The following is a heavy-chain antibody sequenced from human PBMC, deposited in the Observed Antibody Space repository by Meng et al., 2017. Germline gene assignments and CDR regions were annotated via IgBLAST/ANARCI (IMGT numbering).Heavy chain of an antibody. V-gene: IGHV3-43*01. D-gene: IGHD6-19*01. CDR3: AKDSVSVAGTLYAPLNY. CDR1: GFTFDDYT. J-gene: IGHJ4*02. CDR2: ISWDGGST. Sequence: GESLKISCAASGFTFDDYTMHWVRQAPGKGLEWVSLISWDGGSTYYADSVKGRFTISRDNSKNSLYLQMHSLRTEDTALYYCAKDSVSVAGTLYAPLNYWGQGTLVTVSS.